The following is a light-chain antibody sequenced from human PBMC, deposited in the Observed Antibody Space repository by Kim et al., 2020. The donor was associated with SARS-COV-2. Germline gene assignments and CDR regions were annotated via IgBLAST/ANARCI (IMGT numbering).Light chain of an antibody. CDR1: PSVSSN. J-gene: IGKJ4*01. CDR2: GAF. V-gene: IGKV3-15*01. Sequence: VSPGERATLSCRASPSVSSNLAWYQQKPGQAPRLLIYGAFTRATGIPARFSGSGSGTKFTLTISSLQSEDFAVYYCQQYKNWPLTFGGGTKVDIK. CDR3: QQYKNWPLT.